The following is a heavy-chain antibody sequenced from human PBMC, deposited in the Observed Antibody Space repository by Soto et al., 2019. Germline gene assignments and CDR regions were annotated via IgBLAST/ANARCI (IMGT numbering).Heavy chain of an antibody. D-gene: IGHD2-15*01. CDR1: GGPISSSNW. J-gene: IGHJ5*02. Sequence: QVQLQESGPGPVRPSGTLSLSCAVSGGPISSSNWWSWVRQPPGKGLEWIGEIYHSGTTNYNPSLKSRVTISVDKSKNEYFLKLRSVTAADTAVYYCARVTHDILMYHFDPWGQGTLVTVSS. CDR3: ARVTHDILMYHFDP. CDR2: IYHSGTT. V-gene: IGHV4-4*02.